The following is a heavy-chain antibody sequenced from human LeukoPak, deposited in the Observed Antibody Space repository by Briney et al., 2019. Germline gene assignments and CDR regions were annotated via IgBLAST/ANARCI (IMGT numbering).Heavy chain of an antibody. Sequence: PGGSRRLSCAASGFRFDDYGMSWVRHVPGKGLEWASGTNWDGASTGYADSVKGRFTISRDNVKNFLYLQMNSLRVEDTALYFCGRVYCSTTSCYDYYDYYMDVWGKGTTVTVSS. CDR3: GRVYCSTTSCYDYYDYYMDV. CDR1: GFRFDDYG. V-gene: IGHV3-20*04. CDR2: TNWDGAST. D-gene: IGHD2-2*01. J-gene: IGHJ6*03.